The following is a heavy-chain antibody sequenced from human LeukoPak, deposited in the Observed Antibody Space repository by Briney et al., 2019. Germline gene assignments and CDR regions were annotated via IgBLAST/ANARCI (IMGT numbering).Heavy chain of an antibody. CDR1: GGSISSYY. J-gene: IGHJ4*02. CDR2: IYTSGST. V-gene: IGHV4-4*07. Sequence: SETLSLTCTVSGGSISSYYWSWIRQPAGKGLEWIGRIYTSGSTNYNPSLKSRVTMSVGTSKNQFSLKLSSVTAADTAVYYCAREPYSSGWYSGFDYWGQGTLVTVSS. D-gene: IGHD6-19*01. CDR3: AREPYSSGWYSGFDY.